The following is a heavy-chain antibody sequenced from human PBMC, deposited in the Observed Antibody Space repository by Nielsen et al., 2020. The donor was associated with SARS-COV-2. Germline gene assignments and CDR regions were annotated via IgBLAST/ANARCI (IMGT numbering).Heavy chain of an antibody. Sequence: GESLKISCAASGFTFSSYGMHWVRQAPGKGLEWVAVISYDGSNKYYADSVKGRFTISRDNSKNTLYLQMNSLRAEDTAVYHCARAHVPYYFDYWGQGTLVTVSS. D-gene: IGHD6-6*01. J-gene: IGHJ4*02. CDR3: ARAHVPYYFDY. CDR2: ISYDGSNK. V-gene: IGHV3-30*03. CDR1: GFTFSSYG.